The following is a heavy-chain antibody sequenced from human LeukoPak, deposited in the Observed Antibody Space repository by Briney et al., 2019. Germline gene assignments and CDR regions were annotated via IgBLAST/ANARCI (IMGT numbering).Heavy chain of an antibody. CDR3: ARPHDYGDFDAFDV. CDR1: GYSLTSYW. J-gene: IGHJ3*01. D-gene: IGHD4-17*01. Sequence: GESLKISRKGSGYSLTSYWIGWVRQLPGKGLECMGIFYPGDSDTKHRPSFQRQVTLSADKYITTAYLQWSSLKGSDTARYYCARPHDYGDFDAFDVWGQGTMVTVSS. V-gene: IGHV5-51*01. CDR2: FYPGDSDT.